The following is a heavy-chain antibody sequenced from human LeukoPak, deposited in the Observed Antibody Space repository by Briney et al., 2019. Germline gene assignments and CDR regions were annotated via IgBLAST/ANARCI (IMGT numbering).Heavy chain of an antibody. CDR2: IIPILGIA. CDR1: GGTFSSYA. D-gene: IGHD6-19*01. V-gene: IGHV1-69*04. Sequence: SVTVSCKASGGTFSSYAISWVRQAPGQGIEWMGRIIPILGIANYAQKFQGRVTITADKSTSTAYMERSSLISEDTAVYYCARSKEGSPGWFTDDFDYWGQGTLVTVSA. CDR3: ARSKEGSPGWFTDDFDY. J-gene: IGHJ4*02.